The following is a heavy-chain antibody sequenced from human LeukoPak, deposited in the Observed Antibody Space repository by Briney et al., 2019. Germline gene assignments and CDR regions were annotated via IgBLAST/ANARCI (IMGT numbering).Heavy chain of an antibody. Sequence: ASVKVPCKASGYTFTSYYMHWVRQAPGQGLEWMGIINPSGGSTSYAQKFQGRVTMTRDMSTSTVYMELSSLRSEDTAVYYCATNSLGYCSSTSCYGNAFDIWGQGTMVTVSS. J-gene: IGHJ3*02. V-gene: IGHV1-46*01. CDR2: INPSGGST. CDR3: ATNSLGYCSSTSCYGNAFDI. D-gene: IGHD2-2*01. CDR1: GYTFTSYY.